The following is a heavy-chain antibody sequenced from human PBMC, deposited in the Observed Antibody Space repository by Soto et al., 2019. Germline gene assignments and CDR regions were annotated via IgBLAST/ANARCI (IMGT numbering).Heavy chain of an antibody. CDR1: GYTFTSYD. V-gene: IGHV1-24*01. CDR2: FDPEDGET. J-gene: IGHJ4*01. CDR3: ARGSDYDILTGYYDIDY. D-gene: IGHD3-9*01. Sequence: ASVKVSCKASGYTFTSYDINWVRQAPGKGLEWMGGFDPEDGETIYAQKFQGRVTMTEDTSTDTAYMGLSSLRSEDTAVYYCARGSDYDILTGYYDIDYWG.